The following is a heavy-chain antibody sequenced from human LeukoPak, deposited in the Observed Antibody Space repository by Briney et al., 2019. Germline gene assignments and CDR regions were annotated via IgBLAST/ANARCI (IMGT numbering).Heavy chain of an antibody. J-gene: IGHJ4*02. CDR1: GYNFASYW. CDR3: ARHSGYNWNDPDPFDF. V-gene: IGHV5-51*01. D-gene: IGHD1-1*01. Sequence: GDSLKIPCQGSGYNFASYWIGWVRQMPGKGLEWMGIIYPGDSDVKYGPSFEGQVTISADKSINTAYLRWSSLKASDTAIYYCARHSGYNWNDPDPFDFWGQGTLVTVSS. CDR2: IYPGDSDV.